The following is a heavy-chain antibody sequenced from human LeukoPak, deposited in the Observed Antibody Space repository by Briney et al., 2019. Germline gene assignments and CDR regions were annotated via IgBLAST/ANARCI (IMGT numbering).Heavy chain of an antibody. Sequence: GRSLRLSCAASGFTFDDYAMHWVRQAPGKGLEWVSGVSWNSGSIGYADSVKGRFTISRDNAKNSLYLQMNSLRAEDTALYYCAKASGVLWFGELSDTFDYWGQGTLVTVSS. CDR3: AKASGVLWFGELSDTFDY. D-gene: IGHD3-10*01. V-gene: IGHV3-9*01. CDR1: GFTFDDYA. J-gene: IGHJ4*02. CDR2: VSWNSGSI.